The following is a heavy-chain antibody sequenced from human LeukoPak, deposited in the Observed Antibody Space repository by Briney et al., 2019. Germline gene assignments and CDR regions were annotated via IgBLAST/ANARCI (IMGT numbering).Heavy chain of an antibody. J-gene: IGHJ4*02. V-gene: IGHV1-69*05. CDR1: GCTFSNYA. D-gene: IGHD6-6*01. CDR3: ARVRWSSSSSLDY. CDR2: IIPIFGTA. Sequence: SVKVSCQASGCTFSNYAISWVRQAPGQGLEWMGGIIPIFGTANYAQKFQGRVTITTDESTSTAYMELSSLRSEDTAVYYCARVRWSSSSSLDYWGQGTLVTVSS.